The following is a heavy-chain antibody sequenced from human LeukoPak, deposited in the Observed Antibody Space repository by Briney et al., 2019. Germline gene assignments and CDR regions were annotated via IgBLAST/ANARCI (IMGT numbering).Heavy chain of an antibody. J-gene: IGHJ5*02. CDR1: GGSISSYY. CDR3: ATLTGYSSESWFDP. Sequence: SETLSLTCTVAGGSISSYYWSWIRQPPGKGLEWIGYIYYTGSTNYNPSLKSRVTISVDTSKNQFSLKLSSVTAADTAVYYCATLTGYSSESWFDPWGQGILVSVSS. V-gene: IGHV4-59*01. D-gene: IGHD3-9*01. CDR2: IYYTGST.